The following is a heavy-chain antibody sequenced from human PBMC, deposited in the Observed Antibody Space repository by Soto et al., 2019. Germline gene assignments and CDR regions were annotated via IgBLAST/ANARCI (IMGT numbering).Heavy chain of an antibody. J-gene: IGHJ4*02. V-gene: IGHV3-33*01. Sequence: QVQLVESGGGVVQPGRSLRLSCEASGFIFSNYAMHWVRQAPGQGLEWVALIWFDGSYENYAESVKGRFTISRDNYKNTLYFQMNSLRVEDTAVYFCARGTGSGSFVIDYWGQGTLVTVSS. CDR3: ARGTGSGSFVIDY. CDR1: GFIFSNYA. D-gene: IGHD3-10*01. CDR2: IWFDGSYE.